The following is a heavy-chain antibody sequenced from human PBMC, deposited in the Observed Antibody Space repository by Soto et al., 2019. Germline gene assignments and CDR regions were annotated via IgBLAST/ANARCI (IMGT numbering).Heavy chain of an antibody. D-gene: IGHD6-19*01. CDR3: ARSVEGHFDY. CDR2: ITSDTNTI. V-gene: IGHV3-48*02. J-gene: IGHJ4*02. CDR1: GFRFNIYS. Sequence: EVQLVESGGGLVQPGGSLRLSCAASGFRFNIYSMNWIRQAPGKGLEWFAYITSDTNTIKYADSVRGRFTISRDNAKNSVDLQMNSLRDDDTAVYYCARSVEGHFDYWGQGTVVTVSS.